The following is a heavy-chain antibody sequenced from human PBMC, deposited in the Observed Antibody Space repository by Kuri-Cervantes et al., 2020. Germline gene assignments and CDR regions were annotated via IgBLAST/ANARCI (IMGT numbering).Heavy chain of an antibody. CDR2: INPNSGGT. V-gene: IGHV1-2*02. CDR3: ARGGYSSGWNYYYYGMDV. J-gene: IGHJ6*02. D-gene: IGHD6-19*01. Sequence: ASVKVSCKASGYTFTSYYMHWVRQAPGQRLEWMGWINPNSGGTNYAQKFQGRVTMTRDTSISTAYMELSSLRSEDTAVYYCARGGYSSGWNYYYYGMDVWGQGTTVTVSS. CDR1: GYTFTSYY.